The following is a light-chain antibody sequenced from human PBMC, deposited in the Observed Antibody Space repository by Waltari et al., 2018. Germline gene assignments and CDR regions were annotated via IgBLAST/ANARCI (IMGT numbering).Light chain of an antibody. V-gene: IGKV3D-15*01. Sequence: EIELTQSPATLSMSPGERATLSCRASQSVHPNLAWYQQRRGQAPRLLTHGVYSRATGVPARFSGRGSGTDVTLTISRLQSEDVAVYYCKQYSTRPPWTFGQGTKVEMK. CDR3: KQYSTRPPWT. CDR2: GVY. CDR1: QSVHPN. J-gene: IGKJ1*01.